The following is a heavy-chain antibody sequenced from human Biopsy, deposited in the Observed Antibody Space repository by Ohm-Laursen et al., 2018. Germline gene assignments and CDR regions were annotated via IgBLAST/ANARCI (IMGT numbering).Heavy chain of an antibody. CDR2: IHTSGST. V-gene: IGHV4-61*02. CDR3: ATFRASWDTTQGGDY. D-gene: IGHD1-26*01. J-gene: IGHJ4*02. Sequence: PSDTLSLTCAVSAASVSGGTFYWSWIRQSAGQGLEWIGRIHTSGSTNHNLSLKSRVTMSVDTSKNQFSLKLRSVTAADTAVYFCATFRASWDTTQGGDYWGQGTLVTVSS. CDR1: AASVSGGTFY.